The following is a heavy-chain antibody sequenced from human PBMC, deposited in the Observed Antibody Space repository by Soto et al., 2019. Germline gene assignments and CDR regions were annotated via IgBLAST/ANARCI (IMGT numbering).Heavy chain of an antibody. Sequence: QVQLVESGGGVVQPGRSLRLSCAASGFTFSSFTMHWVRQAPGKGLEWVALISYDAGNNKYYADSVKGRFSISRDNSRNTLYLQLNRLRAEDTAVYYCARSIAVAGTPEFDYWGQGTLVTVSS. V-gene: IGHV3-30-3*01. J-gene: IGHJ4*02. D-gene: IGHD6-19*01. CDR3: ARSIAVAGTPEFDY. CDR2: ISYDAGNNK. CDR1: GFTFSSFT.